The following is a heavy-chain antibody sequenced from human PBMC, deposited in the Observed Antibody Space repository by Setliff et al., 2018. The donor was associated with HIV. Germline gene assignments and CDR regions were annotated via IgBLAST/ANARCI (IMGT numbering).Heavy chain of an antibody. CDR1: GFTFSNFW. J-gene: IGHJ6*03. V-gene: IGHV3-7*01. CDR3: ARDRASVRDTIFGGAQYYYYMDV. Sequence: AGGSLRLSCATSGFTFSNFWMTWVRQAPGKGLEWVANIKEDGSETFYVDSVKGRFTMSRDNAKNSLYLQMNSLRADDTAVYYCARDRASVRDTIFGGAQYYYYMDVWGKGTTVTVSS. CDR2: IKEDGSET. D-gene: IGHD3-3*01.